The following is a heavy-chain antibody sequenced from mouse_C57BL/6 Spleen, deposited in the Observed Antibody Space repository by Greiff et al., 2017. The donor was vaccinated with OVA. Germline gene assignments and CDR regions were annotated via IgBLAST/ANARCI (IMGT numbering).Heavy chain of an antibody. V-gene: IGHV1-69*01. CDR2: IDPSDSYT. Sequence: VQLQQPGAELVMPGASVKLSCKASGYTFTSYWMHWVKQRPGQGLEWIGEIDPSDSYTNYNQKFKGKSTLTVDKSSSTAYMQLSSLTSEDSAVYYCARKAGAVFDYWGQGTTLPVSS. J-gene: IGHJ2*01. CDR3: ARKAGAVFDY. CDR1: GYTFTSYW.